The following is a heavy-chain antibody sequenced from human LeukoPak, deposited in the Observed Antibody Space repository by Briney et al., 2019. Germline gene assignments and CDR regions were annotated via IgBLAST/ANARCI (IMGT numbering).Heavy chain of an antibody. Sequence: SETLSPTCIVSGGPVSRGSYYWRWIRKPPGKGLEWIGYIYYSGSTKYNPSLKSRATISVDTSKNQFSLKMISVTAADTAVYYCARDDSSGWYYFDSWGQGTLVTVSS. CDR3: ARDDSSGWYYFDS. D-gene: IGHD6-19*01. V-gene: IGHV4-61*01. CDR2: IYYSGST. CDR1: GGPVSRGSYY. J-gene: IGHJ4*02.